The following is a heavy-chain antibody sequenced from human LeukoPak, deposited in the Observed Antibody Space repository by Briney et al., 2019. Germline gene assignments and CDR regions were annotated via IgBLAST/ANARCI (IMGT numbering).Heavy chain of an antibody. CDR2: IYYSGST. CDR1: GDSISGYY. V-gene: IGHV4-4*07. Sequence: PSETLSLTCTVSGDSISGYYWSWIRQPAGKGLEWIGRIYYSGSTNYNPSLKSRVTMSVDTSKNQFSLKLTSVTAADTAVYYCARHDWSSTSSYYSYYYMDVWGKGTTVTVSS. D-gene: IGHD2-2*01. J-gene: IGHJ6*03. CDR3: ARHDWSSTSSYYSYYYMDV.